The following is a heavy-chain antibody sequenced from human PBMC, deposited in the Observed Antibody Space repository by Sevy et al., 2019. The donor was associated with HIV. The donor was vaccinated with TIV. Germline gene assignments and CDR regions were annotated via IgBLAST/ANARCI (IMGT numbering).Heavy chain of an antibody. CDR3: ARLFYGSADS. V-gene: IGHV3-7*01. CDR2: INLDGSET. J-gene: IGHJ4*02. D-gene: IGHD3-10*01. Sequence: GGSLRLSCAASGFTFSSYWMSWVRQAPGKGLEWLATINLDGSETFYVDSVKGGFTISRHNPRKSVYLQMTSLSAEDTAVYYCARLFYGSADSWGQGTLVTVSS. CDR1: GFTFSSYW.